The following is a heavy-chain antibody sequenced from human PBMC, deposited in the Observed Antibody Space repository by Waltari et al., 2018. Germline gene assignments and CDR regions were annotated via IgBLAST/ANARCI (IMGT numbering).Heavy chain of an antibody. D-gene: IGHD2-2*01. V-gene: IGHV1-69*01. CDR3: ARVGYCSSTSCYDYYDYGMDV. J-gene: IGHJ6*02. CDR1: GGTFSSSD. CDR2: IIPVFGTA. Sequence: QVQLVQSGAEVKKPGSSVKVSCKASGGTFSSSDIRWVRQGPGQGHEWMGGIIPVFGTANCAQKFQGRVTITADESTSTAYMELSSLRSEDTAVYYCARVGYCSSTSCYDYYDYGMDVWGQGTTVTVSS.